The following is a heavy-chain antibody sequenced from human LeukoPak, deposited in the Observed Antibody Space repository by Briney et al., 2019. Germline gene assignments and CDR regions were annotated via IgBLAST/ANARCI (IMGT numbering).Heavy chain of an antibody. D-gene: IGHD2-2*01. CDR1: GYTFTSYG. Sequence: ASVKVSCKASGYTFTSYGISWVRQAPGQGLEWTGWISAYNGNTNYAQKLQGRVTMTTDTSTSTAYMELRSLRSDDTAVYYCARECEGGCSRGVNYWGQGTLVTVSS. V-gene: IGHV1-18*01. CDR2: ISAYNGNT. CDR3: ARECEGGCSRGVNY. J-gene: IGHJ4*02.